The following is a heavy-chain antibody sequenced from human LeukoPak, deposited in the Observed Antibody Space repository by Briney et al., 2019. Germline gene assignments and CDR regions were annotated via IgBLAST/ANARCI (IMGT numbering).Heavy chain of an antibody. CDR1: GYSFTSYG. Sequence: ASVKVSCKASGYSFTSYGINWVRQAPGQGLERMGWISAYNGNTNYAQKLQGRVTMTTDTSTSTAYMELRSLRSDDTAVYYCGRSQYDFWSGYIYYFDYWGQGTLVTVSS. CDR3: GRSQYDFWSGYIYYFDY. CDR2: ISAYNGNT. D-gene: IGHD3-3*01. J-gene: IGHJ4*02. V-gene: IGHV1-18*01.